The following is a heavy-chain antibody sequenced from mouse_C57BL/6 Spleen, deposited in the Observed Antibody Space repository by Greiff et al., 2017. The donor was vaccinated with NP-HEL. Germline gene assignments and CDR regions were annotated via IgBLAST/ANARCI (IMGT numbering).Heavy chain of an antibody. Sequence: EVKLQESGAELVRPGASVKLSCTASGFNITDDYMHWVKQRPGQGLEWIGWIDPENGDTKYASKFQGKATITADTSSNTAYLQLSSLTSEDTAGYYGTTTVGFAYWGQGTLVTVSA. CDR2: IDPENGDT. CDR1: GFNITDDY. CDR3: TTTVGFAY. V-gene: IGHV14-4*01. J-gene: IGHJ3*01. D-gene: IGHD1-1*01.